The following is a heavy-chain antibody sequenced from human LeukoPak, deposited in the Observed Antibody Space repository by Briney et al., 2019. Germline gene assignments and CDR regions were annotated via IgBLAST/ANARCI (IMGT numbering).Heavy chain of an antibody. CDR3: AREEMYCSAGRCYPGRVYYYYGMDV. J-gene: IGHJ6*02. CDR2: INPSDGST. D-gene: IGHD2-15*01. Sequence: ASVKVSCKTSGNNYYIHWVRQAPGQGLEWMGTINPSDGSTRYAQKFQGRVTMTRDTSTSTVYMELSRLRSEDTAVYYCAREEMYCSAGRCYPGRVYYYYGMDVWGQGTTVTVSS. V-gene: IGHV1-46*02. CDR1: GNNYY.